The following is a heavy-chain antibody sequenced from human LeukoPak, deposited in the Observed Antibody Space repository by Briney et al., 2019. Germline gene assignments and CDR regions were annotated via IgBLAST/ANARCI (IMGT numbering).Heavy chain of an antibody. CDR1: GGSISSSNW. J-gene: IGHJ2*01. D-gene: IGHD4-17*01. Sequence: SETLSLTCAVSGGSISSSNWWSWVRQPPGKGLEWIGEIYHSGSTNYNPSLKSRVTISVDKSKNQFSLKLSSVTAADTAVYYCASHRGDDYGDISTWYFDLWGRGTLVTVSS. CDR2: IYHSGST. V-gene: IGHV4-4*02. CDR3: ASHRGDDYGDISTWYFDL.